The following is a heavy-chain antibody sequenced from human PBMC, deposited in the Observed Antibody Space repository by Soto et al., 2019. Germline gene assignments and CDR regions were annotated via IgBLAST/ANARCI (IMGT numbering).Heavy chain of an antibody. CDR3: AKSPNFYCSSPNCYKYYFDH. CDR1: GFTFNTYG. V-gene: IGHV3-30*18. CDR2: ISYDGSEK. Sequence: LRLSCAASGFTFNTYGMHWVRQAPGKGLEWVAVISYDGSEKYYVDSVKGRFTISKDNSKNTLYLQMNGLRPEDTAVYYCAKSPNFYCSSPNCYKYYFDHWGQGTRVTVSS. D-gene: IGHD2-2*02. J-gene: IGHJ4*02.